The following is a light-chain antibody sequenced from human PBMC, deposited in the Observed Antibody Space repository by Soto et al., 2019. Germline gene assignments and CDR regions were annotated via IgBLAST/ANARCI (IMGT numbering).Light chain of an antibody. V-gene: IGLV2-11*01. CDR1: SSDVGGYNY. J-gene: IGLJ1*01. CDR2: DVS. Sequence: QSVLTQPRSVSGSPGQSVTISCTGTSSDVGGYNYVSWYQQHPGKAPKLMIYDVSKRPSGVPDRFSGSKSGNTASLTISGLQAEDEADYYCSSYAGSNNVFGTGTKVTVL. CDR3: SSYAGSNNV.